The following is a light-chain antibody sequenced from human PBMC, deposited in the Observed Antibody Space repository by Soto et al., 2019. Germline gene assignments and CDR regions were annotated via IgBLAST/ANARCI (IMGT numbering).Light chain of an antibody. Sequence: SSELTQAPSVSVAPGQTARMTCGGDNIGTKTVHWYQQRPGQAPVLVVYDDSDRPSGIPERFSGSNSGNTATLTITRVEAGDEADFYCQVWDNRTDHVVFGGGTKVTVL. J-gene: IGLJ2*01. CDR2: DDS. V-gene: IGLV3-21*02. CDR1: NIGTKT. CDR3: QVWDNRTDHVV.